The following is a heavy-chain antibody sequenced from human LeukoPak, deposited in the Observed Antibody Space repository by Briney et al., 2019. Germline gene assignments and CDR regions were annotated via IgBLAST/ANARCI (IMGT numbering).Heavy chain of an antibody. Sequence: ASVKVSCKPSGYTFTSYYMRWVRQAPGQGLEWMGIINPSGGSTSYAQKFQGRVTMTRDTSTSTVYMELSSLRSEDTAVYFCARGIVVANFDYWGQGTLVTVSS. CDR2: INPSGGST. CDR3: ARGIVVANFDY. J-gene: IGHJ4*02. D-gene: IGHD6-19*01. CDR1: GYTFTSYY. V-gene: IGHV1-46*01.